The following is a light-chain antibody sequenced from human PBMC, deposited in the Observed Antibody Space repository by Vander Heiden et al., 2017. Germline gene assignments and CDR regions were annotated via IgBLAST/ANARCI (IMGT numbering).Light chain of an antibody. CDR2: DAS. CDR3: QLYNTFSPWT. J-gene: IGKJ1*01. V-gene: IGKV1-5*01. CDR1: QSISNW. Sequence: DIQMTQSPSTLSASVGDRVTITCRASQSISNWLAWYQQKPGRAPSLLIYDASTLQSGVPSRFSGSGSGTEFTLTISSLQPGDFATYYCQLYNTFSPWTFGQGTKV.